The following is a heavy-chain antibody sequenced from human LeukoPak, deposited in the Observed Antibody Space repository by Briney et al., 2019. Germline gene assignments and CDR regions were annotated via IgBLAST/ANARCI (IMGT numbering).Heavy chain of an antibody. CDR3: ARQESSGQFDY. D-gene: IGHD6-19*01. V-gene: IGHV5-10-1*01. CDR1: GYSFTSYW. J-gene: IGHJ4*02. CDR2: IYPSDSYT. Sequence: KPGESLKISCKASGYSFTSYWIAWVRQMPGKGLEWMGTIYPSDSYTTYSPSFQGHVTISADKSISTAYLQWSSLKALDTAMYYCARQESSGQFDYWAQGTLVTVSS.